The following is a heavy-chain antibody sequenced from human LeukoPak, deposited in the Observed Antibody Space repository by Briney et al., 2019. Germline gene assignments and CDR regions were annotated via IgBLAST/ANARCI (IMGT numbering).Heavy chain of an antibody. Sequence: GESLKISCKGSGYSFTSYWIGWVRQMPGKGLEWMGIIYPGDSDTRYSPSFQGQVTISADKSISTAYLQWSSQKASDTAMYYCASSLNYYDSSPPYYYFDYWGQGTLVTVSS. J-gene: IGHJ4*02. CDR1: GYSFTSYW. D-gene: IGHD3-22*01. CDR3: ASSLNYYDSSPPYYYFDY. V-gene: IGHV5-51*01. CDR2: IYPGDSDT.